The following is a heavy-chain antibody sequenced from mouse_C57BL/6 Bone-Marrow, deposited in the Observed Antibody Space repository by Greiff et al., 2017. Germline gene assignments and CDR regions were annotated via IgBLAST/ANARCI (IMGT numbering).Heavy chain of an antibody. V-gene: IGHV2-2*01. Sequence: VQLQQSGPGLVQPSQSLSITCTVSGFSLTSYGVHWVRQSPGKGLEWLGVIWSGGSTDYNAAFISRLSISKDNSKSQVFFKMNSLQADDTAIYYCARMGTTAPWYFDVWGTGTTVTVSS. CDR3: ARMGTTAPWYFDV. CDR1: GFSLTSYG. J-gene: IGHJ1*03. CDR2: IWSGGST. D-gene: IGHD1-2*01.